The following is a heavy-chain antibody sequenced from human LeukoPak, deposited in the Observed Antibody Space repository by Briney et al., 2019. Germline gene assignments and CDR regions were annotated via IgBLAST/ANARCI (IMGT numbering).Heavy chain of an antibody. D-gene: IGHD4-17*01. CDR2: INPNSGGT. Sequence: GASVKVSCKASGYTFTGYYMHWVRQAPGQGLEWMGWINPNSGGTNYAQKFQGRVTMTRDTSISTAYMELSRLRSDDTAAYYCARDLATTVTRDYWGQGTLVTVSS. V-gene: IGHV1-2*02. J-gene: IGHJ4*02. CDR1: GYTFTGYY. CDR3: ARDLATTVTRDY.